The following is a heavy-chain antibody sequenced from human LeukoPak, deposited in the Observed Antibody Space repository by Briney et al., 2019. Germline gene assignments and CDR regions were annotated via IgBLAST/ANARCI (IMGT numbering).Heavy chain of an antibody. Sequence: GGSLRLSCAASGFTFSTYAVTWVRQAPGKGLEWVSTISGSGDSTYYADSVKGRFTISRDNSKNTLYLQMNSLRAEDTAVYYCAAAGTFDYWGQGTLVTVSS. CDR3: AAAGTFDY. J-gene: IGHJ4*02. CDR1: GFTFSTYA. V-gene: IGHV3-23*01. CDR2: ISGSGDST. D-gene: IGHD6-13*01.